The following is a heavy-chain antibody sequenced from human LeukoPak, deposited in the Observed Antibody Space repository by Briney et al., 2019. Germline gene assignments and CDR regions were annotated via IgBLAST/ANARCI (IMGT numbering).Heavy chain of an antibody. D-gene: IGHD4-23*01. CDR3: AGVFVSATVGPRFDY. J-gene: IGHJ4*02. V-gene: IGHV3-7*01. CDR2: IKQDGSEK. Sequence: HPGGSLRLSCAASGFTFSSYWMSWVRQAPGKGLEWVANIKQDGSEKYYVDSVKGRFTISRDNAKNSLYLQMNSLSAEDTAVYYCAGVFVSATVGPRFDYWGQGTLVTVSS. CDR1: GFTFSSYW.